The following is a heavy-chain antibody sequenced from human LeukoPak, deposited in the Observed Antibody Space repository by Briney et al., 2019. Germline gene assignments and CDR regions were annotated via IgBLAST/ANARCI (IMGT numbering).Heavy chain of an antibody. V-gene: IGHV3-74*01. Sequence: PGGSLRLSCAASGFTFSNYWMYWVRQAPGKGLVWVSHVYGDGITTFYADSVKGRFTISRDNAMNTVYLQMNSLRADDTAVYYCATGGSSTGEGDYWGQGTLVTVSS. J-gene: IGHJ4*02. CDR3: ATGGSSTGEGDY. CDR2: VYGDGITT. D-gene: IGHD1-26*01. CDR1: GFTFSNYW.